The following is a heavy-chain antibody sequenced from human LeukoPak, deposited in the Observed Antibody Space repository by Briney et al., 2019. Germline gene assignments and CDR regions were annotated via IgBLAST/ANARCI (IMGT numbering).Heavy chain of an antibody. Sequence: SSETLSLTCTVPGGSISSYYWSWIRQPAEKGLEWLGRIYTSGSTNYNPSLKSRVTMSVDTSKNQFSLKLSSVTAADTAVYYCAGGITIFGVVPLYNWFDPWGQATLVTVSS. CDR2: IYTSGST. CDR1: GGSISSYY. V-gene: IGHV4-4*07. D-gene: IGHD3-3*01. J-gene: IGHJ5*02. CDR3: AGGITIFGVVPLYNWFDP.